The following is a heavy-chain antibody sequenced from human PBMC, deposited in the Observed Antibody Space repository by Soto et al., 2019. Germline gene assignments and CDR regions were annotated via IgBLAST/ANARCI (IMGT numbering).Heavy chain of an antibody. CDR3: ARGTHGATAMNY. CDR2: IYTGGST. V-gene: IGHV3-66*01. D-gene: IGHD5-12*01. J-gene: IGHJ4*02. CDR1: GFTVNSYY. Sequence: EVQLVESGGGLVQPGGSLRLSCAPSGFTVNSYYMSWVRQAPGKGLEWVSVIYTGGSTYYADSVKGRFTISRDNSKNTLYLQMSSLGTEDTAVYYCARGTHGATAMNYWGQGALVIVSS.